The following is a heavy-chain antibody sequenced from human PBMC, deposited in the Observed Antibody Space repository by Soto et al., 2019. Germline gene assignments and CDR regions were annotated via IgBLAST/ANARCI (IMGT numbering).Heavy chain of an antibody. D-gene: IGHD3-22*01. CDR3: ARGGYFDSSNYLAY. CDR2: INPGNGKT. V-gene: IGHV1-3*01. Sequence: ASVKVSCKASGYTFTSYGINWVRQAPGRGLEWMGWINPGNGKTKYSQQFQGRVIIDRDTSASTAYMELSSLRPEDTAVYYCARGGYFDSSNYLAYWGLGSLVTVSS. J-gene: IGHJ4*02. CDR1: GYTFTSYG.